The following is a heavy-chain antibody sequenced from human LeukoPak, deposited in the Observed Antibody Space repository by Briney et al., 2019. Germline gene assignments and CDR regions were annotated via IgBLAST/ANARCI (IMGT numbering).Heavy chain of an antibody. V-gene: IGHV3-7*01. D-gene: IGHD3-16*01. J-gene: IGHJ3*02. CDR1: GFTFSSYW. CDR2: IKQDGSEK. CDR3: AREGALTVTKDAFDI. Sequence: PGGSLRLSFAASGFTFSSYWMSWVRQAPGKGLEWVANIKQDGSEKYYVDSVKGRFTISRDNAKNSLYLQMNSLRVEDTAVYYCAREGALTVTKDAFDIWGQGTMVTASS.